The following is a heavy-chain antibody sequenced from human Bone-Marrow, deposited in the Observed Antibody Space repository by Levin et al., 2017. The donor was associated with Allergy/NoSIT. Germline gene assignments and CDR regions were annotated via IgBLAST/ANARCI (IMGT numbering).Heavy chain of an antibody. D-gene: IGHD3-22*01. CDR1: GGSVSSSSYY. V-gene: IGHV4-39*01. CDR3: ARLLHDSRGYYYFDS. Sequence: SQTLSLTCTVSGGSVSSSSYYWGWIRQPPGKGLEWIGSIYYSGRTYDHPSLKSRVTTSVDTSKNQFSLNLRSLTAADTAVYYCARLLHDSRGYYYFDSWGQGTLVTVSS. J-gene: IGHJ4*02. CDR2: IYYSGRT.